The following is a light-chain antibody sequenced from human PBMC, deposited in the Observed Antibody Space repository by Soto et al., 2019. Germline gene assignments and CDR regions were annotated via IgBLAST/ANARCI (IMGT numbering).Light chain of an antibody. Sequence: ETVLTQSPGTLSLSPGERATLACRASQTIRSNYLAWYRQTPGQAPRLLIYGASNRATGIADRFRGSGSGTDFTLIISRLEPEDLALYYCQQYGSSPWTFGQGNKVDIK. CDR2: GAS. J-gene: IGKJ1*01. CDR1: QTIRSNY. V-gene: IGKV3-20*01. CDR3: QQYGSSPWT.